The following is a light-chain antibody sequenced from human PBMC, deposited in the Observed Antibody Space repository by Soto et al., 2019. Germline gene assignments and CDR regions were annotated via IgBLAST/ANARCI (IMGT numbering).Light chain of an antibody. CDR2: DVS. J-gene: IGLJ1*01. V-gene: IGLV2-14*03. Sequence: QSALTQPASASGSPGQSITISCTGTISDVGGNKFVSWYQQYPGKAPKLMLCDVSNRPSGVSNRFSGSKSGNTASLTISGLQAEYEADYYCSIFAGSNYVFGTGTKVTVL. CDR3: SIFAGSNYV. CDR1: ISDVGGNKF.